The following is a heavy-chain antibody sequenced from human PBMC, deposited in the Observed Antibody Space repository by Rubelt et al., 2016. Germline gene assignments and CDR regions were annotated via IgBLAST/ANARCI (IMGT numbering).Heavy chain of an antibody. CDR1: GGSISSSSYY. J-gene: IGHJ6*03. Sequence: QLQLQESGPGLVKPSETLSLTCTVSGGSISSSSYYWGWIRQPPGKGLEWIGSIYYSGSTYYNPSLKSRVTISVDTSKNQFSLKLSSVTAADTAVYYCARDARNYPYPYYYYYMDVWGKGTTVTVSS. CDR2: IYYSGST. CDR3: ARDARNYPYPYYYYYMDV. D-gene: IGHD4-11*01. V-gene: IGHV4-39*02.